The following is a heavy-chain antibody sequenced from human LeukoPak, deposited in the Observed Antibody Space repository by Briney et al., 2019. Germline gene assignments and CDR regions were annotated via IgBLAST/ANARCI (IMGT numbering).Heavy chain of an antibody. V-gene: IGHV1-2*06. J-gene: IGHJ5*02. Sequence: ASVKVSCKASGYTFTGYCMHWVRQAPGQGLEWMGRINPNSGGTNYAQKFQGRVTMTRDTSISTAYMELSRLRSDDTAVYYCARGYLSIVVVIPYSWFDPWGQGTLVTVSS. CDR2: INPNSGGT. CDR3: ARGYLSIVVVIPYSWFDP. CDR1: GYTFTGYC. D-gene: IGHD3-22*01.